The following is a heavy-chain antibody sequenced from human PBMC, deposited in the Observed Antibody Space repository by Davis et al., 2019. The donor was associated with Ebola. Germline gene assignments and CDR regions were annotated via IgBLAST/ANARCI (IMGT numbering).Heavy chain of an antibody. CDR2: ISLGSTYI. CDR1: GFALRSFS. CDR3: ARHSSARGWYDP. J-gene: IGHJ5*02. V-gene: IGHV3-21*01. Sequence: GESLKISCEASGFALRSFSMSWVRQVPGKGLEWVASISLGSTYIYYAKSVEGRFIASRDNDKNSLYLQMNNLGVDDTAFYYCARHSSARGWYDPWGQGTLVTVSS. D-gene: IGHD2-15*01.